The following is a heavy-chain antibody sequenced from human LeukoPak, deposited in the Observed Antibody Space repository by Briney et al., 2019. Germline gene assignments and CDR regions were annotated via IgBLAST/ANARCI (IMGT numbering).Heavy chain of an antibody. V-gene: IGHV3-23*01. J-gene: IGHJ6*03. CDR3: VKGSTTHYYYHMDV. D-gene: IGHD1-7*01. Sequence: GGSLRLSCSASGFTFSNYAMSWVRQAPGKGLEWVSTISGSGHNTYYVDSVKGRFTISRDNSKNMLYLQMNSLRVDDTAVYYCVKGSTTHYYYHMDVWGKGTTVTVSS. CDR2: ISGSGHNT. CDR1: GFTFSNYA.